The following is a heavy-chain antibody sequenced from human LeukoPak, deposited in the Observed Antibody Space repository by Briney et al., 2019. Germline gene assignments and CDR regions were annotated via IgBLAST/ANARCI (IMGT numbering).Heavy chain of an antibody. Sequence: SETLSLTCAVYGGSFSGYYWSWIRQPPGKGLEWIGEINHSGSTNYNPSLKSRVTISVDTSKNQFSLKLSSVTAADTAVYYCARYYTGAFDIWGQGTMVTVSS. J-gene: IGHJ3*02. CDR2: INHSGST. CDR3: ARYYTGAFDI. CDR1: GGSFSGYY. V-gene: IGHV4-34*01. D-gene: IGHD1-26*01.